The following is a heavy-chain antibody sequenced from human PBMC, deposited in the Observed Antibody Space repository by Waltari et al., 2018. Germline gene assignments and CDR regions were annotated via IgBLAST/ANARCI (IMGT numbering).Heavy chain of an antibody. CDR1: GGSISSGGFY. J-gene: IGHJ5*02. CDR3: ARHWKRSGYRFDP. Sequence: QLRLQESGPGLVKPSAPLSLTCTVSGGSISSGGFYWGWIRQSPGKGLEWYGSIYYSGSTHYNPTLESRVTISGDTSKNQCSLKVSSVTAADTAVYYCARHWKRSGYRFDPWGQGTLVTVSS. CDR2: IYYSGST. D-gene: IGHD5-12*01. V-gene: IGHV4-39*01.